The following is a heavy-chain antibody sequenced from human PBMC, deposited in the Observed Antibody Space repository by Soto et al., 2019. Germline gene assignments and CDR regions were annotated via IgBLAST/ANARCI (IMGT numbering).Heavy chain of an antibody. CDR1: GGSISSGGYY. V-gene: IGHV4-31*03. D-gene: IGHD6-6*01. CDR2: IYYSGST. Sequence: TLSLTCTVSGGSISSGGYYWSWIRQHPGKGLEWIGYIYYSGSTYYNPSLKSRVTISVDTSKNQFSLKLSSVTAADTAVYYCARSNEYSSSGFDPWGQGTLVTVSS. J-gene: IGHJ5*02. CDR3: ARSNEYSSSGFDP.